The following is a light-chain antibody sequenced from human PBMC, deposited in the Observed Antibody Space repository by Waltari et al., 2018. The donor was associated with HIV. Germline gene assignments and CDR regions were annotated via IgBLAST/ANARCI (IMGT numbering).Light chain of an antibody. V-gene: IGKV1-9*01. J-gene: IGKJ4*01. Sequence: DIQLTQSPSFLSASVGDRVTITCRASRGITTYLAWHQQKPGKAPKLLIYGASTLHTGVPSRFSGSASGTEFTLTIDTLQPEDFATYYCQYLDSFPLFGGGTKVEVK. CDR3: QYLDSFPL. CDR2: GAS. CDR1: RGITTY.